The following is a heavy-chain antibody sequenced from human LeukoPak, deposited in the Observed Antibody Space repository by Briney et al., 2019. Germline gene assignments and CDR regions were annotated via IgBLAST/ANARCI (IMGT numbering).Heavy chain of an antibody. CDR2: IWYDGSNK. CDR3: VRVGYSYGYGDWNHFDY. CDR1: GFTFSSYG. V-gene: IGHV3-33*01. D-gene: IGHD5-18*01. Sequence: GGSLRLSCAASGFTFSSYGMHWVRQAPGKGLEWVAVIWYDGSNKYYADSVKGRFTISRDNSKNTLYLQMNSLRAEDTAVYFCVRVGYSYGYGDWNHFDYWGQGTLVTVSS. J-gene: IGHJ4*02.